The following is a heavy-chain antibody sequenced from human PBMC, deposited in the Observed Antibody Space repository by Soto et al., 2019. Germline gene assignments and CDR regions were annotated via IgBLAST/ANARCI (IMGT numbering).Heavy chain of an antibody. Sequence: QVQLVESGGGVVQPGRSLRLSCAASGFTFSSYGMHWVRQAPGKGLEWVAVIWYDGSNKYYADSVKGRFTISRDNSKNTLYLQMNSLRAEDTAVYYCARDGITMVRGGDYYGMDVWGQGTTVTVSS. J-gene: IGHJ6*02. CDR1: GFTFSSYG. CDR3: ARDGITMVRGGDYYGMDV. D-gene: IGHD3-10*01. V-gene: IGHV3-33*01. CDR2: IWYDGSNK.